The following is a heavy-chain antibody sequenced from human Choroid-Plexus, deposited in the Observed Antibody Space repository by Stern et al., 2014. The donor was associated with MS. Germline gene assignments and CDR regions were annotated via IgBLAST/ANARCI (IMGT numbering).Heavy chain of an antibody. CDR3: AKDRQYLTYFFDH. Sequence: VQLVESRGGVVQPGRPLRLSCVASGFTLGSCAMHWVRQAPGKGLEWVAGLSYDGSNKYYAASVNGRFTISRDNSQNPLYMQMSSLRPEDTAVYSCAKDRQYLTYFFDHWGQGSLVTVSS. CDR1: GFTLGSCA. CDR2: LSYDGSNK. V-gene: IGHV3-30*18. J-gene: IGHJ5*02. D-gene: IGHD2/OR15-2a*01.